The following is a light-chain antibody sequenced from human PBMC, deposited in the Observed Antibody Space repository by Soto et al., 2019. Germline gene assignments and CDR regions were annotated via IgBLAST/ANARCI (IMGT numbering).Light chain of an antibody. Sequence: EVVMTQSPATLSVSPGERATLSCRASQSVSSNLAWYQQKPGQAPRLLIYDASNRATGIPARFSGSGSGTDFTLTITSLEPEDFAVYYCQHRSNWLAFGGGTKVAIK. CDR3: QHRSNWLA. CDR2: DAS. CDR1: QSVSSN. V-gene: IGKV3-11*01. J-gene: IGKJ4*01.